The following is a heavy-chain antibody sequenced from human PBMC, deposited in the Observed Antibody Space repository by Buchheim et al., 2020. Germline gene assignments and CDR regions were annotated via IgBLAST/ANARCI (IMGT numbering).Heavy chain of an antibody. CDR1: GYTFTSYD. CDR2: INPNSGGT. Sequence: QVQLVQSGAEVKKPGASVKVSCKASGYTFTSYDINWVRQATGQGLEWMGWINPNSGGTNYAQKFQGRVTMTRDTSISTAYMELSRLRSDDTAVYYCARIDDYVWGSFGGYYGMDVWGQGTT. J-gene: IGHJ6*02. V-gene: IGHV1-2*02. D-gene: IGHD3-16*01. CDR3: ARIDDYVWGSFGGYYGMDV.